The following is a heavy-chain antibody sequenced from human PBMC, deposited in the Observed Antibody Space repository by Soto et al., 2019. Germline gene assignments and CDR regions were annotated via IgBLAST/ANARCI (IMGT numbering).Heavy chain of an antibody. CDR3: ARDRSRDPAMPPMRTFDY. D-gene: IGHD5-18*01. CDR2: ISYDGSNK. V-gene: IGHV3-30-3*01. CDR1: GFTFSSYA. J-gene: IGHJ4*02. Sequence: GGSLRLSCAASGFTFSSYAMHGVRQAPGKGLEWVAVISYDGSNKYYADSVKGRFTISRDNSKNTLYLQMNSLRAEDTAVYYCARDRSRDPAMPPMRTFDYWGQGTLVTVSS.